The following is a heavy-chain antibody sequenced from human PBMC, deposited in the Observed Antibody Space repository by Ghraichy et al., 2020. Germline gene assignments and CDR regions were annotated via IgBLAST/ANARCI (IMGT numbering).Heavy chain of an antibody. CDR3: ARDGGYCSSTSCYLAWYYYYGMDV. V-gene: IGHV1-18*04. D-gene: IGHD2-2*01. Sequence: ASVKVSCKASGYTFTSYGISWVRQAPGQGLEWMGWISAYNGNTNYAQKLQGRVTMTTDTSTSTAYMELRSLRSDDTAVYYCARDGGYCSSTSCYLAWYYYYGMDVWGQGTTVTVSS. CDR2: ISAYNGNT. J-gene: IGHJ6*02. CDR1: GYTFTSYG.